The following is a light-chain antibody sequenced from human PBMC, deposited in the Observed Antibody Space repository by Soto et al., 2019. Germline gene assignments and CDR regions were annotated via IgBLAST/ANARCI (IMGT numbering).Light chain of an antibody. V-gene: IGLV2-8*01. CDR2: EVT. Sequence: QSALTQPPSASGSPGQSVTISCTGTSSDVGGYDYVSWYQQHPGKAPKHMIYEVTIRPSGVYDRFSGSKSCNTASLTVSGLQAEDEADYYCSSYTGGNPSYVFGTGTKLTVL. J-gene: IGLJ1*01. CDR1: SSDVGGYDY. CDR3: SSYTGGNPSYV.